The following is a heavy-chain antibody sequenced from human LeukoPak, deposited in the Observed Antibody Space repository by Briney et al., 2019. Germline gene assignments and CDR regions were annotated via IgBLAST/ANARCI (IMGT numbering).Heavy chain of an antibody. V-gene: IGHV4-61*02. CDR2: IYTSGST. J-gene: IGHJ4*02. D-gene: IGHD3-10*01. Sequence: NPSETLSLTCTVSGGSISSGSYYWSWIRQPAGKGLEWIGRIYTSGSTNYNPSLKSRVTISVDTSKNQFSLKLSSVTAADTAVYYCARAMNPYYYGSGSQYYFDYWGQGTLVTVSS. CDR1: GGSISSGSYY. CDR3: ARAMNPYYYGSGSQYYFDY.